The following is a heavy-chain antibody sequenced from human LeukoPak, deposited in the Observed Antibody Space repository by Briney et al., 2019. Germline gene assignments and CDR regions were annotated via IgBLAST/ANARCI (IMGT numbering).Heavy chain of an antibody. CDR1: GFTFNNYW. D-gene: IGHD3-22*01. J-gene: IGHJ4*02. CDR3: ARGASSGHYVSGDY. V-gene: IGHV3-74*01. Sequence: GGSLRLSCAASGFTFNNYWMHWVRQAPGKGLVWVSRINGDGSSTSYADSVKGRFTISRDNTKNTVSLQMNSLRAEDTAVYYCARGASSGHYVSGDYWGQGTLVTVSS. CDR2: INGDGSST.